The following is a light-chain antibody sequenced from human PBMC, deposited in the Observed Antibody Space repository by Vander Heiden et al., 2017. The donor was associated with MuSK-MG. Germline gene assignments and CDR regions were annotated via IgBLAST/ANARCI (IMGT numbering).Light chain of an antibody. V-gene: IGKV4-1*01. J-gene: IGKJ1*01. CDR1: HSLFSPSTKKNY. Sequence: VRTVAPESMSRSLGERTSINCKSSHSLFSPSTKKNYLAWYQKKPGQPPNLLIYWASTRVSGVPDQFRGSEPVTDFTLCVVTLQITNVAISCSGQDVKAPQAFGQGTRVEIK. CDR3: GQDVKAPQA. CDR2: WAS.